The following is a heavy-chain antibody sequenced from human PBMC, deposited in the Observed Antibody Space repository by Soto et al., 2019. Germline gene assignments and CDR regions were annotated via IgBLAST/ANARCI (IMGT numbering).Heavy chain of an antibody. CDR1: GYTFTNFG. CDR2: ISAYNGNA. J-gene: IGHJ4*02. Sequence: QVQLVQSGAEVKKPGASVKVSCKASGYTFTNFGISWVRQAPGQGLEWMGWISAYNGNANYAQNFQGRVTMTTDTSTSTASMELRSLRSDVTAVYSCARGGTPSDYWGQGPLVTVSS. CDR3: ARGGTPSDY. V-gene: IGHV1-18*01. D-gene: IGHD3-16*01.